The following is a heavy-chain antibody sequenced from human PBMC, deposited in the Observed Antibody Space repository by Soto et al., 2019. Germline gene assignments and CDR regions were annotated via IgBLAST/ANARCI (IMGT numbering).Heavy chain of an antibody. J-gene: IGHJ6*02. V-gene: IGHV4-38-2*01. D-gene: IGHD3-10*01. CDR2: IYHSGSM. Sequence: SETLSLTCAVSGYSISSGYYWGWIRQPPGKGLEWIGSIYHSGSMFYNPSLKSRVNIPVDTSKNQFSLKLSSVTPADTAVYYCARKGAYNSRSFYYYHYGMDVWGQGPTVTVSS. CDR3: ARKGAYNSRSFYYYHYGMDV. CDR1: GYSISSGYY.